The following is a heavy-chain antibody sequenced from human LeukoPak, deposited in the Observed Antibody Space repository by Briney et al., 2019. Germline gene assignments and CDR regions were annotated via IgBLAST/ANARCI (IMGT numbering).Heavy chain of an antibody. J-gene: IGHJ3*02. V-gene: IGHV4-59*01. Sequence: SETLSLTCTVSGGSISSYYWSWIRQPPGKGLEWIGYIYYSGSTNYNPSLKSRVTISVDTSKNQFSLKLSSVTAADTAVYYCAREAGDAFDICGQGTMVTVSS. CDR1: GGSISSYY. CDR3: AREAGDAFDI. CDR2: IYYSGST.